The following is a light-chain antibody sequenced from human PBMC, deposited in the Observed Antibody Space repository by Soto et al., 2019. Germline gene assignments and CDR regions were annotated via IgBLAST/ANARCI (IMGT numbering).Light chain of an antibody. CDR1: HSFSSCY. CDR3: QQYGSSPKT. V-gene: IGKV3-20*01. J-gene: IGKJ2*01. CDR2: RAS. Sequence: EIVLTQSPGTLSLSPGERATLSYRASHSFSSCYLAWYQQKPGQAPTLLIYRASSRATGIPDRFSGSGSGTDFTLTISSLEPEDVAVYYCQQYGSSPKTFGQGTKLEIK.